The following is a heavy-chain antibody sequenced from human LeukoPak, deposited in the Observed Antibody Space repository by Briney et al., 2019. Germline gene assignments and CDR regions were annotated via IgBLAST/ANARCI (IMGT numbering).Heavy chain of an antibody. V-gene: IGHV3-7*01. CDR1: GFTFSSYW. D-gene: IGHD2-21*02. CDR2: IKQDGSEK. Sequence: AGGSLRLSCAASGFTFSSYWMSWVRQAPGRGQRWLANIKQDGSEKYYVGSVKGRFTISRDNAKNSLYLQMNSLRAEDTAVYYCARAREGGDCPFDYWGQGTLLTVSS. CDR3: ARAREGGDCPFDY. J-gene: IGHJ4*02.